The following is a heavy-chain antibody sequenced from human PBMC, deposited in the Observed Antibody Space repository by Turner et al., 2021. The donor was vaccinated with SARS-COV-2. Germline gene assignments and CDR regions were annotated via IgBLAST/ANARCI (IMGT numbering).Heavy chain of an antibody. D-gene: IGHD3-10*01. CDR3: ARVGSSWYGEIDY. V-gene: IGHV3-30-3*01. J-gene: IGHJ4*02. CDR1: GFNFRSCA. Sequence: QVQLVESGGGVVQPGTSLRPSWAASGFNFRSCAMHWVRQAPGRGLEWVAVTPYDGSDQYYRDSVKGRFTISRDNSQNTLYLQMNSLRPEDTAVYYCARVGSSWYGEIDYWGQGTLVTVSS. CDR2: TPYDGSDQ.